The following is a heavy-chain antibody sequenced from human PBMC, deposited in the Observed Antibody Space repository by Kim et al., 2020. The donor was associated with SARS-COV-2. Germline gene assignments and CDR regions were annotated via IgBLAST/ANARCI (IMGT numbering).Heavy chain of an antibody. CDR3: ARDPGCSSCPLYYDYC. CDR1: GYTFTSYA. J-gene: IGHJ6*01. V-gene: IGHV7-4-1*02. Sequence: ASVKVSCKASGYTFTSYAINWVRQAPGQGLEWMGWIIPNTGNATYAQNFTGRVVFTADNSVSTAYLQLSSLRSEDTAVYYCARDPGCSSCPLYYDYC. CDR2: IIPNTGNA. D-gene: IGHD2-2*01.